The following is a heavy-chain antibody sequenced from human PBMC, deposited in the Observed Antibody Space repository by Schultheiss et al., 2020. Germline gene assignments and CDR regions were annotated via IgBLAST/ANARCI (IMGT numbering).Heavy chain of an antibody. Sequence: GGSLRLSCAASGFTFSSYAMHWVRQAPGKGLEWVSAISGSGGSTYYADSVEGRFTISRDNSKNTLYLQMNSLRAEDTAVYYCARGSYYDSSGYPLDYWGQGTLVTVSS. CDR3: ARGSYYDSSGYPLDY. CDR2: ISGSGGST. CDR1: GFTFSSYA. V-gene: IGHV3-23*01. J-gene: IGHJ4*02. D-gene: IGHD3-22*01.